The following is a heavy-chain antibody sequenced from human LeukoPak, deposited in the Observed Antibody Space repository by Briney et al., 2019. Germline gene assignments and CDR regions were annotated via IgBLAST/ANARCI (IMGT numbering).Heavy chain of an antibody. CDR2: IYYSGST. CDR1: GGSISSSSYY. D-gene: IGHD3-10*01. J-gene: IGHJ5*02. Sequence: PSETLSLTCTVSGGSISSSSYYWGWIRQPPGKGLEWIGSIYYSGSTYYNPSLKSRVTISVDTPKNQFSLKLSSVTAADTAVYYCARDRLESVLLWFGELLEGDWFDPWGQGTLVTVSS. V-gene: IGHV4-39*07. CDR3: ARDRLESVLLWFGELLEGDWFDP.